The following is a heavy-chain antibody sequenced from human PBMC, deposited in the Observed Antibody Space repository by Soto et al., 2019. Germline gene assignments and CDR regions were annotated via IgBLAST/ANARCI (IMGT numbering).Heavy chain of an antibody. CDR2: IIPIFGTA. Sequence: SVKVSCKASGGTFSSYAISWVRQAPGQGLEWMGGIIPIFGTANYAQKFQGRVTITADESTSTAYMELSSLRSEDTAVYYCARDSSPYCSGGSCYGPFDYWGQGTLVTVSS. D-gene: IGHD2-15*01. CDR3: ARDSSPYCSGGSCYGPFDY. J-gene: IGHJ4*02. CDR1: GGTFSSYA. V-gene: IGHV1-69*13.